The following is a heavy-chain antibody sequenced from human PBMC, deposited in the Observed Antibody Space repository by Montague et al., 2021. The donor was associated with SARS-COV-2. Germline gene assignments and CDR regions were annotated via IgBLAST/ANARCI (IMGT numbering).Heavy chain of an antibody. CDR2: IFYNGRT. D-gene: IGHD5-24*01. V-gene: IGHV4-39*02. Sequence: SETLSLTCTVSGGSISDSSLYWGWIRQPPGRGLEWVGSIFYNGRTYYNPSLRSRVTISVDTSKNQFSLKLTSVTAADTAVYYCARDRRRWLQLNNWFDPWGQGTLVTVSS. J-gene: IGHJ5*02. CDR3: ARDRRRWLQLNNWFDP. CDR1: GGSISDSSLY.